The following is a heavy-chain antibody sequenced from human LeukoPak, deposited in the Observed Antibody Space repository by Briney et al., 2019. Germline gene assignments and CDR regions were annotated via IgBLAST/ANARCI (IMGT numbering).Heavy chain of an antibody. CDR1: GYSLTTYW. J-gene: IGHJ5*02. V-gene: IGHV5-51*01. CDR3: ARQSSSWHNFDP. Sequence: GESLKISCKAPGYSLTTYWIGWVRQMPGKGLEWMGIVQPGDSNTKYSPSFQGQVTISADKSINTAYLQWTSLKASDTAIYYCARQSSSWHNFDPWGQGTLVTVSS. CDR2: VQPGDSNT. D-gene: IGHD1/OR15-1a*01.